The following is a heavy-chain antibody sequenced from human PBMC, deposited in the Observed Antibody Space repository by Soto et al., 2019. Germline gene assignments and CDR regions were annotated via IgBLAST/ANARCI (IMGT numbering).Heavy chain of an antibody. CDR1: GFIFSTYG. Sequence: QEQLVESGGGVVQSGRSLRLSCAASGFIFSTYGMHWVHQAPGKGLEWVALIWHDGSEKYYADSVKGRFTITRDNSKNTLYLQMNSLRAEDTAVYFCARPAGHYYYYMDVWGIGTTVTVSS. V-gene: IGHV3-33*01. CDR2: IWHDGSEK. J-gene: IGHJ6*03. CDR3: ARPAGHYYYYMDV. D-gene: IGHD6-13*01.